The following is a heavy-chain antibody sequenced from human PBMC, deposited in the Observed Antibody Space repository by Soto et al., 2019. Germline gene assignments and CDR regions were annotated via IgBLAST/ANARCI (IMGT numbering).Heavy chain of an antibody. D-gene: IGHD3-16*02. V-gene: IGHV3-15*01. CDR1: GFSLSNAW. CDR3: TTDYVWGSYPKN. CDR2: IKSKTDGGTT. Sequence: GSLSLSCAASGFSLSNAWMSWVRQAPGKGLEWVGRIKSKTDGGTTDYAAPVKGRFTISRDDSKKKLYLQMNSLKTEDTAVYYCTTDYVWGSYPKNWGQGTLVTVSS. J-gene: IGHJ4*02.